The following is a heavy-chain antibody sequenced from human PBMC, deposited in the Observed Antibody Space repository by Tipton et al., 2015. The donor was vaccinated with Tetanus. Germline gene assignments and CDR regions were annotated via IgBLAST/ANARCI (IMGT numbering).Heavy chain of an antibody. CDR3: ARPLTSVAFGGFAFDV. CDR1: GYTFNTYW. D-gene: IGHD3-16*01. V-gene: IGHV5-51*01. J-gene: IGHJ3*01. Sequence: QLVQSGAEVKRPGESLKISCKGSGYTFNTYWIAWVRQKPGKGLEWLGTIYPGDSYSTYSPSFEGQVTISVDRSIDTAYLQWGSLKASDTAIYYRARPLTSVAFGGFAFDVWGQGTLVTVSS. CDR2: IYPGDSYS.